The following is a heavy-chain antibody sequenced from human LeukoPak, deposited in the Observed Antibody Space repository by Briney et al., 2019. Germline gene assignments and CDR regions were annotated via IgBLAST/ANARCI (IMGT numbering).Heavy chain of an antibody. J-gene: IGHJ4*02. CDR3: ARLVGYYYDSSGYLYYFDY. D-gene: IGHD3-22*01. CDR1: GGSISSYY. Sequence: SETLSLTCTVSGGSISSYYWSWIRQPPGKGLEWIGYIYYSGSTNYNPSLKSRVTISVDTSKNQFSLKLSSVTAADTAVYYCARLVGYYYDSSGYLYYFDYWGQGTLVTVSS. V-gene: IGHV4-59*12. CDR2: IYYSGST.